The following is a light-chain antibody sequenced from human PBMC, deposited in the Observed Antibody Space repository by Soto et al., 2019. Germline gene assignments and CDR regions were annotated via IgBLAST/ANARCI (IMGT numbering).Light chain of an antibody. J-gene: IGLJ1*01. V-gene: IGLV2-11*01. CDR1: SIDVGGSNY. Sequence: QSALAQPRSVSGSPGQSVTISCTGPSIDVGGSNYVSWYQQHPGKSPNLMIYDVSERPSGVPDRFSGSKSGNTASLTISGLQAEDEADYYCCSYAVTFYVFGTGTKVTVL. CDR2: DVS. CDR3: CSYAVTFYV.